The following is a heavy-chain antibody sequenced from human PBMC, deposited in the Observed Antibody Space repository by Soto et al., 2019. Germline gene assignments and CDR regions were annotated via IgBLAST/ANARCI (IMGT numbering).Heavy chain of an antibody. V-gene: IGHV3-33*01. CDR3: ARPSGGSWSSFDH. D-gene: IGHD1-26*01. J-gene: IGHJ4*02. CDR2: IWYDGSNK. CDR1: GFTFSSYG. Sequence: QVQLVESGGGVVQPGRSLRLSCAASGFTFSSYGMHWVRQAPGKGLEWVAVIWYDGSNKYYADSVKGRFTISRDNSKNTLYLQMNSLRAEDTAVYYCARPSGGSWSSFDHWGQGTLVTVSS.